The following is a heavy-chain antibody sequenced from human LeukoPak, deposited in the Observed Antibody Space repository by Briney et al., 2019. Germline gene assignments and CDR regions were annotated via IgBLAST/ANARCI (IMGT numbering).Heavy chain of an antibody. J-gene: IGHJ5*02. V-gene: IGHV1-18*01. Sequence: ASVKVSFKASGYTFTSYGIIWVRQAPGQGLEWMGWISAYNGNTNYAQKLQGRVTMTTDTSTSTAYMELRSLRSDDTAVYYCARDPNLYGSGSSTYNWFDHWGQGTLVTVSS. CDR1: GYTFTSYG. D-gene: IGHD3-10*01. CDR2: ISAYNGNT. CDR3: ARDPNLYGSGSSTYNWFDH.